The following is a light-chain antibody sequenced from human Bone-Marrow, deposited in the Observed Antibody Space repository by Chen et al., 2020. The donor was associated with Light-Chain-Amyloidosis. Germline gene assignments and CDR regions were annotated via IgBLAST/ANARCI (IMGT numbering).Light chain of an antibody. Sequence: QSALTQPASVSGSPGQSIPISCTGTSSDVGGDNHVSWYQQHPDKAPKLMIYEVTNRPSWVPDRFSGSKSDNTASLTIYGLQTEDEADYFCSSYTITNTLVFGSGTRVTVL. V-gene: IGLV2-14*01. CDR2: EVT. CDR3: SSYTITNTLV. J-gene: IGLJ1*01. CDR1: SSDVGGDNH.